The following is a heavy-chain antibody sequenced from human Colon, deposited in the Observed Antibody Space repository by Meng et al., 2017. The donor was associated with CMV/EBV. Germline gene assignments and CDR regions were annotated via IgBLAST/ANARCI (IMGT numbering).Heavy chain of an antibody. D-gene: IGHD3-10*01. CDR2: IKSKTDGGTT. CDR1: GFTFSSYW. V-gene: IGHV3-15*01. Sequence: GESLKISCAASGFTFSSYWMNWVRQVPGKGLEWVGRIKSKTDGGTTDYAAPVKGRFTISRDDSKNTLYLQMNSLKTEDTAVYYCNMVRGPRDYYYYGMDVWGQGTTVTVSS. J-gene: IGHJ6*02. CDR3: NMVRGPRDYYYYGMDV.